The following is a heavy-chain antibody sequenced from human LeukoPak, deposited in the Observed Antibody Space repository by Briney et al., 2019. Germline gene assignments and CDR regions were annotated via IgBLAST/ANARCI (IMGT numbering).Heavy chain of an antibody. J-gene: IGHJ6*02. CDR3: ARGDYDSSGYYPYYYYYYGMDV. D-gene: IGHD3-22*01. CDR1: GYTFTSYD. CDR2: MNPNSGNT. V-gene: IGHV1-8*01. Sequence: ASVKVSCKASGYTFTSYDINWVRQATGQGLEWMGWMNPNSGNTGYAQKFQGRVTMTGNTSISTAYMELSSLRSEDTAVYYCARGDYDSSGYYPYYYYYYGMDVWGQGTTVTVSS.